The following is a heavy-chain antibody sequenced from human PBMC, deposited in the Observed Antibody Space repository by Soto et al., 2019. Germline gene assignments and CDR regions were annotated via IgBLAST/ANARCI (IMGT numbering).Heavy chain of an antibody. CDR3: ARHDSSGWPEYYYYGMDV. Sequence: PGESLKLSCKPSGYSFTTYWLGWVRQMPGKGLEWMGIIYPADSDTRYSPSFQGQVTISADKSINTAYLQWSSLKASDTAMYYCARHDSSGWPEYYYYGMDVWGQGTTVTVSS. J-gene: IGHJ6*02. V-gene: IGHV5-51*01. CDR1: GYSFTTYW. D-gene: IGHD6-19*01. CDR2: IYPADSDT.